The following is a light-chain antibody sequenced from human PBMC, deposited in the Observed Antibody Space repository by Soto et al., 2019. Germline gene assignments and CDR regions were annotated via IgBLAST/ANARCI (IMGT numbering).Light chain of an antibody. V-gene: IGLV3-21*02. J-gene: IGLJ2*01. Sequence: SYELTQAPSVSVAPGQTARITCGGNNIGSKSVHWYQQKPGQAPVLVVYDDDDRPSGIPERFSGSNSGHTGTLTISRVEAGDEADYYCQVWDSRIDHPRVFGGGTKLTVL. CDR1: NIGSKS. CDR3: QVWDSRIDHPRV. CDR2: DDD.